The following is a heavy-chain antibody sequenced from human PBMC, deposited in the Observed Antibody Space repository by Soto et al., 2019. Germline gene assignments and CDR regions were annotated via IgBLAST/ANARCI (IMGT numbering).Heavy chain of an antibody. CDR2: IHYSGST. V-gene: IGHV4-59*08. CDR3: ARHAPDGTLSGYYNPTFDY. CDR1: GGSVSTYY. Sequence: ASETLSLTCTVSGGSVSTYYWSWIRQPPGKGLEWIGYIHYSGSTTYNPSLKSRVTISGDTSNNQVSLKLHSVNAADTAVYYCARHAPDGTLSGYYNPTFDYWGQGTPVTVSS. J-gene: IGHJ4*02. D-gene: IGHD3-9*01.